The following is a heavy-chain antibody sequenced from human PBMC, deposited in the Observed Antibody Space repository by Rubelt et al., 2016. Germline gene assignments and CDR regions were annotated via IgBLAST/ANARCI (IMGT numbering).Heavy chain of an antibody. V-gene: IGHV4-31*03. J-gene: IGHJ5*02. CDR2: IYYSGST. CDR1: GGSISSSSYY. Sequence: QLQLQESGPGLVKPSETLSLTCTVSGGSISSSSYYWGWIRQHPGKGLEWIGYIYYSGSTYYNPSLKRRVTISVDTSKNQFSRKLSSVTAADTAVYYCARDCSSSTSCYLSWGQGTLVTVSS. CDR3: ARDCSSSTSCYLS. D-gene: IGHD2-2*01.